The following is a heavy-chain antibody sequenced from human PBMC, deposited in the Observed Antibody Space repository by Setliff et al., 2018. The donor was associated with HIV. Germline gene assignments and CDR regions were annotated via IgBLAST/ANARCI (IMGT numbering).Heavy chain of an antibody. J-gene: IGHJ6*02. CDR3: ARGDGYRGNDAYYDSGMDV. Sequence: SETLSLTCTVSGGSISGYYWNWIRQPPGKGLEWIGYIYNSGYTNYKPSLKSRGTISLDTSKNQFSLNLRSVTAADTAVYYCARGDGYRGNDAYYDSGMDVWGQGITVTVSS. V-gene: IGHV4-59*01. CDR2: IYNSGYT. D-gene: IGHD5-12*01. CDR1: GGSISGYY.